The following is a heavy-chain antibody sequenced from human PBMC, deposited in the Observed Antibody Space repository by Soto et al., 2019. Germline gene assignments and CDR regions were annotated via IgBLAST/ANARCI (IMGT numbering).Heavy chain of an antibody. CDR1: GFTVSSNY. V-gene: IGHV3-66*01. CDR3: ATQGGGYDGDFDY. D-gene: IGHD5-12*01. CDR2: IYSGGGT. Sequence: EVQLVESGGGLVQPGGSLRLSCAASGFTVSSNYMSWVRQAPGKGLEWVSVIYSGGGTYDADSVKGSFTISRDNTKNMLYLHKSSRRAEETAVYCCATQGGGYDGDFDYWGQGTLVTVSS. J-gene: IGHJ4*02.